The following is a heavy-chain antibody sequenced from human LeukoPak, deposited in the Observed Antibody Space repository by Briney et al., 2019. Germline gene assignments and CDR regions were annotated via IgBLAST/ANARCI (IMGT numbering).Heavy chain of an antibody. CDR1: GGSISSYY. V-gene: IGHV4-4*07. D-gene: IGHD6-13*01. J-gene: IGHJ4*02. CDR2: IYTRGST. Sequence: PSETLSLTCTVPGGSISSYYWSWIRQPAGKGLEWIGRIYTRGSTTYNPSLKSRVTMSVDTSKNQFSLQLSSVTAADAAVYYCARRASSSWYYDYWGQGTLVTVSS. CDR3: ARRASSSWYYDY.